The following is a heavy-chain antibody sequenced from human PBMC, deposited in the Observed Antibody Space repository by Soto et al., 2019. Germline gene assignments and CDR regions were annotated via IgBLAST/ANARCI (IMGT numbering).Heavy chain of an antibody. J-gene: IGHJ4*02. Sequence: QVQLQQWGAGLLKPSETLSLTCAVYGGSFSGYYWSWIRQPPGKGLEWIGEINHSGSTNYNPSLKSRVTISVDTSKNQFSLKLSSVTAADTAVYYCARAGTHLVVVAATQHGGIKYYFDYWGQGTLVTVSS. CDR1: GGSFSGYY. CDR2: INHSGST. D-gene: IGHD2-15*01. CDR3: ARAGTHLVVVAATQHGGIKYYFDY. V-gene: IGHV4-34*01.